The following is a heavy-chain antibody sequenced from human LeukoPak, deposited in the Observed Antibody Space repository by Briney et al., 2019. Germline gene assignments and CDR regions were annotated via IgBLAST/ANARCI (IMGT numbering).Heavy chain of an antibody. V-gene: IGHV3-21*01. CDR1: GFTFSSYA. D-gene: IGHD3-22*01. J-gene: IGHJ4*02. Sequence: PGGSLRLSCAASGFTFSSYAMNWVRQAPGKRLEWVSSIRRGSDHIFYADSMKGRFTISRDNAKNSLYLQMNSLGAEDTAVYYCARPYDTRGYFPDYWGQGTPVTVS. CDR2: IRRGSDHI. CDR3: ARPYDTRGYFPDY.